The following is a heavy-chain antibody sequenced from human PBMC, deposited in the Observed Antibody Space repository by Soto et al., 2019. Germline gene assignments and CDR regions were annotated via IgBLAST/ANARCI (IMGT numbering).Heavy chain of an antibody. CDR3: AREDAARSERWFDA. J-gene: IGHJ5*02. V-gene: IGHV4-31*11. Sequence: SETLSLTCAVSGGSIISASYSWNWIRQSPGRGLEWIGHIYSSGSTYYNPSLKSRVSISVDTSNNQFSLKLTSVTAADTAVYFCAREDAARSERWFDAWGQGILVTV. CDR1: GGSIISASYS. CDR2: IYSSGST. D-gene: IGHD6-6*01.